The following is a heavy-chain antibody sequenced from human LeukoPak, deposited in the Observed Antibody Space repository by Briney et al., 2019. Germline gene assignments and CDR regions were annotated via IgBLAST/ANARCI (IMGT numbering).Heavy chain of an antibody. CDR1: GGSISSSSYY. V-gene: IGHV4-39*07. D-gene: IGHD5-18*01. Sequence: PSETLSLTCTVSGGSISSSSYYWGWIRQPPGKGLEWIGEINHSGSTNYNPSLKSRVTISVDTSKNQFSLRLSSVTAADTAVYYCARGRYSYGPYYFDYWGQGTLVTVSS. CDR2: INHSGST. J-gene: IGHJ4*02. CDR3: ARGRYSYGPYYFDY.